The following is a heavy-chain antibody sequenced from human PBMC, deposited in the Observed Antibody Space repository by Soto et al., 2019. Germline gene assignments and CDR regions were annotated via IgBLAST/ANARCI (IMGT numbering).Heavy chain of an antibody. D-gene: IGHD2-2*01. CDR1: GGIFNRYS. J-gene: IGHJ4*02. Sequence: QVQLVQSGAEVKKPGSSVKVSCKASGGIFNRYSVSWVRQAPGQGLEWMGRIIPLFGITNYAQKFQGRVMTTADKATNTAYMEVNGLRSEDTALYYCATFYGGDCTTTTCYGDFDYWGQGTLVSVPS. CDR2: IIPLFGIT. CDR3: ATFYGGDCTTTTCYGDFDY. V-gene: IGHV1-69*02.